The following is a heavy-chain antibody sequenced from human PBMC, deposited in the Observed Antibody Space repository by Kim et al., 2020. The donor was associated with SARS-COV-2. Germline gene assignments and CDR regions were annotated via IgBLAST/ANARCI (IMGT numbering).Heavy chain of an antibody. D-gene: IGHD3-22*01. CDR1: GFTFSNAW. V-gene: IGHV3-15*01. CDR2: IKSKTDGGTT. Sequence: GGSLRLSCAASGFTFSNAWMSWVRQAPGKGLEWVGRIKSKTDGGTTDYAAPVKGRFTISRDDSKNTLYLQMNSLKTEDTAVYYCTTDSGAHYYDSSGYYGYFDYWGQGTLVTVSS. CDR3: TTDSGAHYYDSSGYYGYFDY. J-gene: IGHJ4*02.